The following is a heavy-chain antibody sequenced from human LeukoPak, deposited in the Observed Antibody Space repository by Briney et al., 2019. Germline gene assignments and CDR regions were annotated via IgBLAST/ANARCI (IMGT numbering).Heavy chain of an antibody. J-gene: IGHJ6*03. CDR1: GFTFSSYE. Sequence: GGSLRLSCAASGFTFSSYEMNWVRHAPGKGLEWLSHISSSGSTKYYAHSVKGRFTISRDNAKNSVYLQMNSLTAEDTGLYYCARDATTAVGWVYMDVWGKGTTVTISS. V-gene: IGHV3-48*03. CDR2: ISSSGSTK. D-gene: IGHD6-13*01. CDR3: ARDATTAVGWVYMDV.